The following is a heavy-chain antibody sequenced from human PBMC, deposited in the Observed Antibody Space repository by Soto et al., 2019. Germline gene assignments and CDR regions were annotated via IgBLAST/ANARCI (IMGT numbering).Heavy chain of an antibody. J-gene: IGHJ4*02. CDR2: IIPINGIA. V-gene: IGHV1-69*02. D-gene: IGHD6-19*01. Sequence: SVKVSCKASGGTFSSYTISWVRQAPGQGLEWMGRIIPINGIANYAQKFQGRITITADTSMSTAYIELSSLRSEDTAVYYCATSGSGWYLFWGQGTLVTVSS. CDR1: GGTFSSYT. CDR3: ATSGSGWYLF.